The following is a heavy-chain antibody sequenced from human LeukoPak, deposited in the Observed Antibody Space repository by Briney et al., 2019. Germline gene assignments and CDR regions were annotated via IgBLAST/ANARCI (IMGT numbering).Heavy chain of an antibody. CDR3: TRYSGSYPFDY. CDR2: IRSKAYGGTM. CDR1: GFTFGDYA. V-gene: IGHV3-49*04. J-gene: IGHJ4*02. Sequence: GGSLRLSCTASGFTFGDYAMNWVRQAPGKGLEWVGFIRSKAYGGTMEYAASVKGRFTVSRDDSKSIAYLQMDSLKTEDTAAYYCTRYSGSYPFDYWGQGTLVTVSS. D-gene: IGHD1-26*01.